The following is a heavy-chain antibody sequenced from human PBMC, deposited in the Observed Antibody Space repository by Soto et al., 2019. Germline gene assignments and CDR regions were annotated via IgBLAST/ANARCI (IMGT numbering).Heavy chain of an antibody. J-gene: IGHJ6*02. CDR2: ISSYNGDT. V-gene: IGHV1-18*01. CDR1: GYTFTRSG. CDR3: AREGVATYFFYGMDV. D-gene: IGHD5-12*01. Sequence: QVQLVQSGAEVKKPGASVKVSCKASGYTFTRSGISWVRQAPGQGPEWMGWISSYNGDTNYAQTFQGRGTMTTDTSTSTAYMDLRSLRSADPAVYYCAREGVATYFFYGMDVWGQGTPVTVSS.